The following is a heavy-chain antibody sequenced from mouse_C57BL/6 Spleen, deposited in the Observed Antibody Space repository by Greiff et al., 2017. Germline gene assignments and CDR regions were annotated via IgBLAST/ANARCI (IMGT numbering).Heavy chain of an antibody. V-gene: IGHV1-54*01. CDR2: INPGSGGT. D-gene: IGHD2-5*01. J-gene: IGHJ3*01. Sequence: QVQLQQSGAELVRPGTSVKVSCKASGYAFTNYLIEWVKQRPGQGLEWIGVINPGSGGTNYNEKFKGKATLTADKSSSTAYMQLSSLTSEDSAVYFCARRGYSNYWFAYWGQGTLVTVSA. CDR1: GYAFTNYL. CDR3: ARRGYSNYWFAY.